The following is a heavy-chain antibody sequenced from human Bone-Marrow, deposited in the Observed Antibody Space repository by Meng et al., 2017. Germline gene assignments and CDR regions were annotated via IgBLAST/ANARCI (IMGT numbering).Heavy chain of an antibody. CDR2: IIPIFGTA. Sequence: QVAVVQAGDEVKKPGSSVKVSCKASGGTFSSYAISWVRQAPGQGLEWMGGIIPIFGTANYAQKFQGRVTITADESTSTAYMELSSLRSEDTAVYYCARVLTFFGVVHNWFDPWGQGTLVTVSS. CDR3: ARVLTFFGVVHNWFDP. V-gene: IGHV1-69*01. CDR1: GGTFSSYA. D-gene: IGHD3-3*01. J-gene: IGHJ5*02.